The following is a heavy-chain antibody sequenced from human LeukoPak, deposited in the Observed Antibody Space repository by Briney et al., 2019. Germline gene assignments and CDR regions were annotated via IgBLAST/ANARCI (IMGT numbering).Heavy chain of an antibody. CDR3: AKEIYYYDSSGYSS. J-gene: IGHJ4*02. D-gene: IGHD3-22*01. Sequence: GGSLRLSCAASGFTFSSYAMSWVRQAPGKGLEWVSSLSGSGGSPNYANSVKGRFTISRDNSKNTLYLQMNSLRAEDTAVYYCAKEIYYYDSSGYSSWGQGTLVTVSS. CDR1: GFTFSSYA. V-gene: IGHV3-23*01. CDR2: LSGSGGSP.